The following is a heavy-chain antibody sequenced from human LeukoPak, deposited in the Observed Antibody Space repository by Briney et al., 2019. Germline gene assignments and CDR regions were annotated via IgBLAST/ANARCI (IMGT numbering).Heavy chain of an antibody. D-gene: IGHD1-26*01. Sequence: PSDTLALTCSVSGRSISSVSYYWSSIRQPAGKGLEWIGRIYTSESTNSNPSLKSRVTISVDTSKNQCPLKLSSVTAADTAVYYCARESAGGSYYVWGQGTLVTVSS. CDR3: ARESAGGSYYV. CDR2: IYTSEST. J-gene: IGHJ4*02. CDR1: GRSISSVSYY. V-gene: IGHV4-61*02.